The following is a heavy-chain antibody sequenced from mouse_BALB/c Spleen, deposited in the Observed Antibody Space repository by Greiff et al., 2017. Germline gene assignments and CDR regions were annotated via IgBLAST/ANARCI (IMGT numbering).Heavy chain of an antibody. CDR1: GFSLTSYG. CDR3: ARNNWDGAMDY. J-gene: IGHJ4*01. D-gene: IGHD4-1*01. Sequence: QVQLQQSGPGLVQPSQSLSITCPVSGFSLTSYGVHWVRQSPGKGLEWLGVLWSGGSTDYNAAFISRLSISKNNSKSQVFFKMNSLQANDTAIYYCARNNWDGAMDYWGQGTSVTVSS. CDR2: LWSGGST. V-gene: IGHV2-2*02.